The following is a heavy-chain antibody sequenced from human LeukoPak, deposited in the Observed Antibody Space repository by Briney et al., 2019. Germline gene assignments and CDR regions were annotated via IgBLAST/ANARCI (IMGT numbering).Heavy chain of an antibody. D-gene: IGHD6-19*01. CDR1: GFTFSSSA. V-gene: IGHV3-30-3*01. J-gene: IGHJ4*02. Sequence: GRSLRLSCAASGFTFSSSAMPWVRQAPDKGLEWVAVISYDGSNKYYADSVKGRFTISRDNSKNTVYLQMNSLRADDTAVYYCARDRDSSGWYEGFDYWGQGTLVTVSS. CDR2: ISYDGSNK. CDR3: ARDRDSSGWYEGFDY.